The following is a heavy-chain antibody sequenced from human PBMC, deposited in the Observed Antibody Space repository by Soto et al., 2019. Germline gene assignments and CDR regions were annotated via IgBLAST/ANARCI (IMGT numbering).Heavy chain of an antibody. CDR3: ASYPDFGFDY. V-gene: IGHV3-7*01. CDR1: EFTFTSYW. D-gene: IGHD3-10*01. J-gene: IGHJ4*02. Sequence: GGSLRLSCVASEFTFTSYWMSWVRQAPGKGLEWVANIKQDGSEKYYVDSLKGRFTISRDNAKNSLYLQMNSLRAEDTAVYYCASYPDFGFDYWGQGTLVTVSS. CDR2: IKQDGSEK.